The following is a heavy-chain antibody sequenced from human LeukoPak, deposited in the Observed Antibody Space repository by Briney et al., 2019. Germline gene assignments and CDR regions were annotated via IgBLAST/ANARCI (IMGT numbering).Heavy chain of an antibody. CDR2: ISYSGST. V-gene: IGHV4-30-4*08. CDR1: GGSFSGYY. CDR3: ARAHGGPSPRLWDY. D-gene: IGHD4-23*01. Sequence: PSETLSLTCAVYGGSFSGYYWNWIRQPPGKGLDWIGYISYSGSTYYNPSLESRLTISIDTSRSQFSLKLSSVTAADTAVYYCARAHGGPSPRLWDYWGQGTLVTVSS. J-gene: IGHJ4*02.